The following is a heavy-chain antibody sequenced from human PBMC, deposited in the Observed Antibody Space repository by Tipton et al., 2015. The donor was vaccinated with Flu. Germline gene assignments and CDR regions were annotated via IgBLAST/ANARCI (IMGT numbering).Heavy chain of an antibody. CDR3: AAVAGNGNWFDP. Sequence: TLSLTCSVSGGSVGSPYCWGWVRQPPGKGLQWIGNICPGSPYYNSSLRSRVTISVDISKNQFSLKLRSVTAADTAVYYCAAVAGNGNWFDPWGLGVLVTVSS. V-gene: IGHV4-38-2*01. CDR2: ICPGSP. J-gene: IGHJ5*02. D-gene: IGHD6-19*01. CDR1: GGSVGSPYC.